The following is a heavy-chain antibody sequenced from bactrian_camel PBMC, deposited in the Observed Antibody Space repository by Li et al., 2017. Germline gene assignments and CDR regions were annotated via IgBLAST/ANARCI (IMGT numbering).Heavy chain of an antibody. CDR2: ISSDGTT. J-gene: IGHJ4*01. CDR3: TTGRCAGTNGDFAY. CDR1: GFTSNTCD. Sequence: HVQLVESGEGSVQAGGSLRLSCTGPGFTSNTCDMDWYRQAPGKTREFVSIISSDGTTSYTDSVKGRFTVSRDNAKNTMYLEMSSLKSGDTALYYCTTGRCAGTNGDFAYWGQGTQVTVS. V-gene: IGHV3S55*01. D-gene: IGHD3*01.